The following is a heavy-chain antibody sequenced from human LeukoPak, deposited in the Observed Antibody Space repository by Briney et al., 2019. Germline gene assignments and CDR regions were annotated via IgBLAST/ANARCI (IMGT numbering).Heavy chain of an antibody. J-gene: IGHJ4*02. CDR3: AQDKGGSSWYYLDS. Sequence: PGGSLRLPCAASGFTFDYYAMHWVRQAPGKGLEWVSLISGDGGSTYYTDSVKGRFTISRDNSKNSLYLQMNSLRTEDTALYYCAQDKGGSSWYYLDSWGQETLVTVSS. CDR1: GFTFDYYA. V-gene: IGHV3-43*02. CDR2: ISGDGGST. D-gene: IGHD6-13*01.